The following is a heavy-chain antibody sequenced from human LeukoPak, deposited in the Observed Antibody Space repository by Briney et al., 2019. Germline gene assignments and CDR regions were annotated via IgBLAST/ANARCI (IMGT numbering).Heavy chain of an antibody. CDR1: GFTFSSYE. CDR2: ISSSGTTI. V-gene: IGHV3-48*03. D-gene: IGHD6-13*01. Sequence: GGTLRLSCAASGFTFSSYEMNWVRQAPGKGLEWVSYISSSGTTIYYADSVKGRFTISRDNAKNSLYLQMNSLRDEDTAVYYCARVWGLAVAGGEIEYWGQGTLVTVSS. J-gene: IGHJ4*02. CDR3: ARVWGLAVAGGEIEY.